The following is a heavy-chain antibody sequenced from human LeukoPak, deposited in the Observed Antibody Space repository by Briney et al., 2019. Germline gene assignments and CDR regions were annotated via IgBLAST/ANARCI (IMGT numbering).Heavy chain of an antibody. CDR1: GGSISSGNYY. CDR3: ARHKDHDAGGFGELLYDYYYYYYMDV. CDR2: IYTSRST. D-gene: IGHD3-10*01. J-gene: IGHJ6*03. V-gene: IGHV4-61*02. Sequence: SQTLSLTCTVSGGSISSGNYYWSWIRQPAGKRLEWIGRIYTSRSTNYNPSLKSRVTISGDTSKNQFSLNLSSVTAADTAVYYCARHKDHDAGGFGELLYDYYYYYYMDVWGKGTTVTISS.